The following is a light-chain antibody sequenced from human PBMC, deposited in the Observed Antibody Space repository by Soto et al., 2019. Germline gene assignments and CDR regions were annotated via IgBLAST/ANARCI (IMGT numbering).Light chain of an antibody. CDR2: GAS. Sequence: EIVLTQSPGTLSLSPGERATLSCRASQRVSSSYLAWYQQKPGQAPRLLIFGASSRATGIPGMFSGSGSGTDFTLTISRVEPEDFAVYYCQQYGRSLPFTFGQGTRLEIK. CDR3: QQYGRSLPFT. J-gene: IGKJ5*01. V-gene: IGKV3-20*01. CDR1: QRVSSSY.